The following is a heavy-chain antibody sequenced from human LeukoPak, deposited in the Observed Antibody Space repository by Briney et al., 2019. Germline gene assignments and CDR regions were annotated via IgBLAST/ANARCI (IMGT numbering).Heavy chain of an antibody. CDR2: MYSNGNT. CDR1: GFTVSGNY. Sequence: GGSLRPSCAASGFTVSGNYMSWVRQAPGKGLEWVSVMYSNGNTYYADSARGRFTISRDNSKNTVFLQMNSLRAEDTAVYYCARRAGSDYWGQGTLVTVSS. D-gene: IGHD6-13*01. CDR3: ARRAGSDY. J-gene: IGHJ4*02. V-gene: IGHV3-53*01.